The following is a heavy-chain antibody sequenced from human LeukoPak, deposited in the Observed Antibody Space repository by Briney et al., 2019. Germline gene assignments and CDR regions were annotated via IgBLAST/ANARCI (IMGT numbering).Heavy chain of an antibody. CDR3: AQDPGYSSGWYGGFDY. J-gene: IGHJ4*02. CDR2: IRYDGSNK. D-gene: IGHD6-19*01. V-gene: IGHV3-30*02. Sequence: GGSLRLSCAVSGFTYSRYGIHWVRQAPGKGLEWVAFIRYDGSNKYYADSVKGRFTISRDNSKNTLYLQMNSLRAEDTAVYYCAQDPGYSSGWYGGFDYWGQGTLVTVSS. CDR1: GFTYSRYG.